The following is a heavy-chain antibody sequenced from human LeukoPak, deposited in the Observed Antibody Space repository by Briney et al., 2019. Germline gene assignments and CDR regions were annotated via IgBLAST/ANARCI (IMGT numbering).Heavy chain of an antibody. V-gene: IGHV3-9*01. J-gene: IGHJ3*02. Sequence: GRSLRLSCAASGFTFDDYAMHWVRQAPGEGLEWVSGISWNSGSIGYADSVKGRFTISRDNAKNSLYLQMNSLRAEDTALYYCAKDIGAVAGTVNAFDIWGQGTMVTVSS. CDR3: AKDIGAVAGTVNAFDI. CDR1: GFTFDDYA. CDR2: ISWNSGSI. D-gene: IGHD6-19*01.